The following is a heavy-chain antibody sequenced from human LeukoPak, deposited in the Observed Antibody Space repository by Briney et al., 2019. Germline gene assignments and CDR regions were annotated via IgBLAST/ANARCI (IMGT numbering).Heavy chain of an antibody. V-gene: IGHV1-18*01. CDR2: ISAYNGNT. CDR3: ARVRRDYYGSGSHFDY. J-gene: IGHJ4*02. Sequence: ASVKVSCKASGYTFTSYGISWVRQAPGQGLEWMGWISAYNGNTNHAQKLQGRVTMTTDTSTSTAYMELRSLRSDDTAVYYCARVRRDYYGSGSHFDYWGQGTLVTVSS. D-gene: IGHD3-10*01. CDR1: GYTFTSYG.